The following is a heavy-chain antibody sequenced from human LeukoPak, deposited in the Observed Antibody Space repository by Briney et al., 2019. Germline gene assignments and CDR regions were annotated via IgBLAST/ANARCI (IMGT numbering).Heavy chain of an antibody. CDR2: IYYSGST. J-gene: IGHJ4*02. CDR3: ARALGYSGYDLFFDY. Sequence: SETLSLTCTVSGGSISSYYWSWIRQPPGKGLEWIGYIYYSGSTNYNPSLKSRVTISVDTSKNQFSLKLSSVTAADTAVYYCARALGYSGYDLFFDYWGQGTLVTVSS. CDR1: GGSISSYY. V-gene: IGHV4-59*08. D-gene: IGHD5-12*01.